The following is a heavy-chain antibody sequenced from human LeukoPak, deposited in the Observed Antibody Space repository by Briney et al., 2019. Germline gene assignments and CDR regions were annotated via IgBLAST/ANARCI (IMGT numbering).Heavy chain of an antibody. J-gene: IGHJ4*02. V-gene: IGHV1-18*01. CDR3: ARGIRLLWFGELTPDDYFDY. D-gene: IGHD3-10*01. CDR1: GYTFTSYG. CDR2: ISAHNGNT. Sequence: ASVKVSCKASGYTFTSYGISWVRQAPGQGLEWMGWISAHNGNTNYAQKLQGRVTMTTDTSTSTAYMELRSLRSDDTAVYYCARGIRLLWFGELTPDDYFDYWGQGTLVTVSS.